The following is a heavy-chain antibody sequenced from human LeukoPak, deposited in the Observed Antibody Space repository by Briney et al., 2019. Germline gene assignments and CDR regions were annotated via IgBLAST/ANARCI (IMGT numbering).Heavy chain of an antibody. CDR2: LHADGIER. D-gene: IGHD5-12*01. V-gene: IGHV3-7*01. Sequence: GGSLRLSCAASGFTLSGYWMSWVRQAPGKGLEWVARLHADGIERYYVDPVKGRFTISRDNAKNSLHLQMYSLRLDDTAVYYRARGGYRFDYLGQGTLVTVSS. CDR1: GFTLSGYW. CDR3: ARGGYRFDY. J-gene: IGHJ4*02.